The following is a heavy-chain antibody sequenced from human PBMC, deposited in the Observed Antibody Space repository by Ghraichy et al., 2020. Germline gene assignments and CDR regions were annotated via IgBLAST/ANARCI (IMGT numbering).Heavy chain of an antibody. CDR2: INHSGST. D-gene: IGHD3-10*01. CDR3: ARGGSWFGELLQREVYFDY. V-gene: IGHV4-34*01. Sequence: SETLSLTCAVSGGSFSGYSWNWIRQPPGKGLEWIGEINHSGSTNYNPSLKSRVTISVDTSKNQFSLKLSSVTAADTAVYYCARGGSWFGELLQREVYFDYWGQGTLVTVSS. J-gene: IGHJ4*02. CDR1: GGSFSGYS.